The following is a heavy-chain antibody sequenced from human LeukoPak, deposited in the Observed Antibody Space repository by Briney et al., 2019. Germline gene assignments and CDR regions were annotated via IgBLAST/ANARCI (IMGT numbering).Heavy chain of an antibody. CDR1: GFTFDDYG. CDR2: INWNGGST. Sequence: GGSLRLSSAASGFTFDDYGMSWVRQAPGKGLEWVSGINWNGGSTGYADSVKGRFTISRDNTKSSLYLQMNSLRDEDTAVYYCARDIGDCSSLSCYNHYYYMDVWGKGTTVTVSS. J-gene: IGHJ6*03. CDR3: ARDIGDCSSLSCYNHYYYMDV. V-gene: IGHV3-20*04. D-gene: IGHD2-2*02.